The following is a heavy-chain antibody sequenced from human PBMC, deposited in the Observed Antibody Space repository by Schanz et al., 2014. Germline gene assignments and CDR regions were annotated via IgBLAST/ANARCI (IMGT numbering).Heavy chain of an antibody. D-gene: IGHD6-13*01. J-gene: IGHJ4*02. V-gene: IGHV3-23*04. Sequence: VQLVESGGGVVQPGRSLRLSCAASGFNFGSHGMHWVRQAPGKGLEWVSAISGSGGSTYYADSVKGRFTISRDNSKNTLYLQMNSLRAEDTAVYYCAKSQGSSFDSWGQGTLVTGSS. CDR2: ISGSGGST. CDR3: AKSQGSSFDS. CDR1: GFNFGSHG.